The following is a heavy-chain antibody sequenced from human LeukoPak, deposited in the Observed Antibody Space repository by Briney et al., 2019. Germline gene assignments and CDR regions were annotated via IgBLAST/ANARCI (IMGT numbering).Heavy chain of an antibody. D-gene: IGHD2/OR15-2a*01. V-gene: IGHV3-23*01. J-gene: IGHJ4*02. CDR2: ISGSGAGT. CDR3: AKGPSANFRSPFDH. CDR1: GFILSDYA. Sequence: GGSLRLFCTASGFILSDYAMIWLRHAPGKGPEWVSSISGSGAGTYHAHSVEGRFTNSRDNSKNTLYLEMNSLRADDTAMYYCAKGPSANFRSPFDHGGQGTLVCVSS.